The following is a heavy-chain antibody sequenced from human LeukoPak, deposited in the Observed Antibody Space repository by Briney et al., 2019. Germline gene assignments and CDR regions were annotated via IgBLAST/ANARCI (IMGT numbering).Heavy chain of an antibody. CDR2: ISSSGSTI. Sequence: GGSLRLSCAASGFTFSSYSMNWVRQAPGKGLEWVSYISSSGSTIYYADSVKGRFTISRDNAKNSLYLQMNSLRAEDTAVYYCASGGRATVTTDYYYYMDVWGKGTTVTVSS. CDR1: GFTFSSYS. CDR3: ASGGRATVTTDYYYYMDV. J-gene: IGHJ6*03. D-gene: IGHD4-11*01. V-gene: IGHV3-48*04.